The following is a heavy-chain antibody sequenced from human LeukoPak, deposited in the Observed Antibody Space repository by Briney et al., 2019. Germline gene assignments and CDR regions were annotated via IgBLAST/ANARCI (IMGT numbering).Heavy chain of an antibody. J-gene: IGHJ4*02. Sequence: SETLSLTCAVSGYSISSGYYWGWIRQPPGKGLEWIGSIYYRGSTYYNPSLKSRVTISVDTSKNQFSLKLSSVTAADTAVYYCARIPRTSGHLYFEYWGQGTLVTASS. CDR1: GYSISSGYY. CDR2: IYYRGST. CDR3: ARIPRTSGHLYFEY. D-gene: IGHD3-22*01. V-gene: IGHV4-38-2*01.